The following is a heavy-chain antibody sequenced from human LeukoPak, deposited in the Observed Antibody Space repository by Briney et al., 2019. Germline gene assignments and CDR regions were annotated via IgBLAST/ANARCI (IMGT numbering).Heavy chain of an antibody. J-gene: IGHJ3*02. CDR1: GLSFSDYY. V-gene: IGHV3-72*01. CDR3: TRVGYYDRNGDSIDALDI. D-gene: IGHD3-22*01. CDR2: TRNKAKGHTT. Sequence: PGGSLRLFCEVSGLSFSDYYIDLVRQAPGRGLEWVGRTRNKAKGHTTEYAASLEGRFTISRDGSKNSVYLQMNSLKIEDTAVYYCTRVGYYDRNGDSIDALDIWGQGTWVTVSS.